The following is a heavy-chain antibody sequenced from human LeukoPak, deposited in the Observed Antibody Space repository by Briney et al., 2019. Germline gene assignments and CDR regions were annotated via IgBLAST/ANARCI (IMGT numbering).Heavy chain of an antibody. CDR2: INWNGGST. V-gene: IGHV3-20*04. D-gene: IGHD3-3*01. CDR3: ARDRGTYYDFWSGYPDY. CDR1: GFTFDVYG. Sequence: GGSLRLSCAASGFTFDVYGMSWVRHAPGKGLEWVTGINWNGGSTGYADSVKGRFTISRDNAKNSLYLQMNSLRAEDTALYYCARDRGTYYDFWSGYPDYWGQGTLVTVSS. J-gene: IGHJ4*02.